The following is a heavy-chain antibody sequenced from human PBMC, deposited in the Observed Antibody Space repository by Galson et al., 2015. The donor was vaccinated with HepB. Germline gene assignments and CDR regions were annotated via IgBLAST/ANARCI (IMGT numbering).Heavy chain of an antibody. CDR2: IIPIFGTA. D-gene: IGHD1-14*01. CDR3: ARVPDDADPGYYYGMDV. V-gene: IGHV1-69*13. CDR1: GGTFSSYA. Sequence: SVKVSCKASGGTFSSYAISWVRQAPGQGLEWMGGIIPIFGTANYAQKFQGRVTITADESTSTAYMELSSLRSEDTAVYYCARVPDDADPGYYYGMDVWGQGTTVTVSS. J-gene: IGHJ6*02.